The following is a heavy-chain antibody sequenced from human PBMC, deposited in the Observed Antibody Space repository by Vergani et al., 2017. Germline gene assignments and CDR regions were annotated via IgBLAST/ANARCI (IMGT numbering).Heavy chain of an antibody. CDR3: ARDPYCSGGSCNDY. Sequence: QVQLVQSGAEVKKPGASVTVSCKASGYTFTGYYMHWVRQAHGQGLEWMGWINPNSGGTNYAQKFQGRVTMTRDTSISTAYMELSRLRSDDTAVYYCARDPYCSGGSCNDYWGQGTLVTVSS. CDR1: GYTFTGYY. CDR2: INPNSGGT. V-gene: IGHV1-2*02. J-gene: IGHJ4*02. D-gene: IGHD2-15*01.